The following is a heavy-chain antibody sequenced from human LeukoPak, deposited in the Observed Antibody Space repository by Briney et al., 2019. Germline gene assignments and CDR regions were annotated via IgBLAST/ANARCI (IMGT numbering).Heavy chain of an antibody. J-gene: IGHJ4*02. CDR2: INPNSGDT. Sequence: ASVKVSCKASGYTFTGCYKHWVRQAPGQGLEWMGWINPNSGDTNYAQKFQGRVTMTRDTSISTAYMELSRLRDDDTAVYYCARGYSSGWYYLHYWGQGTLVTVSS. CDR3: ARGYSSGWYYLHY. CDR1: GYTFTGCY. D-gene: IGHD6-19*01. V-gene: IGHV1-2*02.